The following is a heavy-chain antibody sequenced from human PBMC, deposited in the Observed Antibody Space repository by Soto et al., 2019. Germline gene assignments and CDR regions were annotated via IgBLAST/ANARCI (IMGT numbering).Heavy chain of an antibody. CDR1: GYTFTSYA. V-gene: IGHV1-3*01. CDR3: AASRGYSGYDRYYFDY. Sequence: ASVKVSCKASGYTFTSYAMHWVRQAPGQRLEWMGWINAGNGNTKYSQKFQGRVTITRDTSASTAYMELSSLRSEDTAVYYCAASRGYSGYDRYYFDYWGQGTLVTVSS. CDR2: INAGNGNT. J-gene: IGHJ4*02. D-gene: IGHD5-12*01.